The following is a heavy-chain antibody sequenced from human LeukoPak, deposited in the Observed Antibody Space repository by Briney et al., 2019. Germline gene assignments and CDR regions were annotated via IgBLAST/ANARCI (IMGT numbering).Heavy chain of an antibody. J-gene: IGHJ3*02. CDR1: GFTFSSYS. CDR3: ARGAFGYYDSSGYYSGTDAFDI. CDR2: ISSSSSYV. V-gene: IGHV3-21*01. D-gene: IGHD3-22*01. Sequence: PGGSLRLSCAASGFTFSSYSMNWIRQAPGKGLEWVSSISSSSSYVYYADSVKGRFTISRDNAKNSLYLQMNSLRAEDTAVYYCARGAFGYYDSSGYYSGTDAFDIWGQGTMVTVSS.